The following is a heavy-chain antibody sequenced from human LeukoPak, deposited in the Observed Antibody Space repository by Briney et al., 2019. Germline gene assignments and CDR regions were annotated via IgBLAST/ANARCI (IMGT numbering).Heavy chain of an antibody. V-gene: IGHV3-30-3*01. CDR2: ISYDGSNK. Sequence: GGSLRLSCAASTFTFSTYAMHWVRQAPGKGLEWVTLISYDGSNKFYADSVKGRFTISRDNSKNTLYLQMNSLRAEDSAVYYCATSGYSYGPDYYYMDVWGKGTTVTVSS. CDR1: TFTFSTYA. CDR3: ATSGYSYGPDYYYMDV. J-gene: IGHJ6*03. D-gene: IGHD5-18*01.